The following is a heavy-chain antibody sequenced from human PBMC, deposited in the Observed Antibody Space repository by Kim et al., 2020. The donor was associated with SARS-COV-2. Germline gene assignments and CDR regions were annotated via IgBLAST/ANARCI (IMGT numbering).Heavy chain of an antibody. J-gene: IGHJ4*02. CDR3: ARCSGWYGGYYFDY. V-gene: IGHV3-11*06. D-gene: IGHD6-19*01. Sequence: ADSVKGRFTISRDNAKNSLYLQMNSLRAEDTAVYYCARCSGWYGGYYFDYWGQGTLVTVSS.